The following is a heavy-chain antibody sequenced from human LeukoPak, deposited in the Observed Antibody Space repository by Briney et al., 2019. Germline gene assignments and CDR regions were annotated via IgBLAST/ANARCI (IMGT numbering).Heavy chain of an antibody. Sequence: PSETLSLTCTVSGASISNYYWSWFRQPPGKGLEWLAYIYYTGTTNYNPSVKSRPTISVDTSKNQLSLTLNSVTAADTAVYYCARHYSSGTYPLDSWGQGTLVTVSS. D-gene: IGHD3-10*01. CDR2: IYYTGTT. J-gene: IGHJ4*02. CDR1: GASISNYY. V-gene: IGHV4-59*01. CDR3: ARHYSSGTYPLDS.